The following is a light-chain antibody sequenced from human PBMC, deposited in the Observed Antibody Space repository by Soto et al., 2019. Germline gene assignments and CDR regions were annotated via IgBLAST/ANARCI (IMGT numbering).Light chain of an antibody. CDR2: DNT. CDR3: GTWDGSLSAGV. V-gene: IGLV1-51*01. Sequence: QSVLTQPPSVSAAPGQKVTISCSGSSSNIENNYVSWYQQLPGAAPKLLISDNTERPSGIPDRFSGSKSGTSATLGITGLQTGDEGNYYCGTWDGSLSAGVFGGGTKLTVL. CDR1: SSNIENNY. J-gene: IGLJ2*01.